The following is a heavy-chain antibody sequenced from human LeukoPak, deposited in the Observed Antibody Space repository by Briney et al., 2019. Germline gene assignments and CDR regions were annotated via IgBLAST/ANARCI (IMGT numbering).Heavy chain of an antibody. J-gene: IGHJ4*02. V-gene: IGHV3-33*01. D-gene: IGHD6-19*01. CDR1: GFTFSSYG. CDR3: TRDSYSSAWD. CDR2: IYYDGSNK. Sequence: GGSLRLSCAASGFTFSSYGMHWVRQAPGKGLEWVAPIYYDGSNKYYADSVKGRFTISRDNSKNTLYLQMNSLRAEDTAVYYCTRDSYSSAWDWGQGTLVTVSS.